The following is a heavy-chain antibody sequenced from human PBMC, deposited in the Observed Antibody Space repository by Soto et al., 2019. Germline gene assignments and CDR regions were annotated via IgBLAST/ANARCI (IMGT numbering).Heavy chain of an antibody. CDR2: ISYDGSNK. CDR1: GFTFSSYA. D-gene: IGHD2-2*01. J-gene: IGHJ6*02. V-gene: IGHV3-30-3*01. CDR3: ARGEYCSSTSCYGGYYYYGMDV. Sequence: PGGSLRLSCAAPGFTFSSYAMHWVRQAPGKGLEWVAVISYDGSNKYYADSVKGRFTISRDNSKNTLYLQMNSLRAEDTAVYYCARGEYCSSTSCYGGYYYYGMDVWGQGTTVTVSS.